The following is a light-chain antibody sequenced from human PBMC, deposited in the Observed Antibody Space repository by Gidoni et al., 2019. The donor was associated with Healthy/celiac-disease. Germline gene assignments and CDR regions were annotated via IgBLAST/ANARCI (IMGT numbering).Light chain of an antibody. J-gene: IGKJ1*01. Sequence: AIQITQSPSSLSASVGDRVTITCRASPGIRNDLGWYQQKPGKAPKLLIYAASSLQSGVPSRFSGSGSGTDFTLTISSLQPEDFATDYCLQDYNYPKTFGQGTKVEIK. V-gene: IGKV1-6*01. CDR1: PGIRND. CDR3: LQDYNYPKT. CDR2: AAS.